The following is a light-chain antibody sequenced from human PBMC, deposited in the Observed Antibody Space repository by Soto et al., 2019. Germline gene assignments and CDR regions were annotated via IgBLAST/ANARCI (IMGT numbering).Light chain of an antibody. J-gene: IGKJ1*01. CDR3: QQYNSYSRT. Sequence: EIQMTQSPSSLSVSVGDRVTITCRASQSISSWLAWYQQKPGKAPKLLIYKASSLESGVPSRFSGSGSGTEFTLTISSLQPDDFATYYCQQYNSYSRTFGQGTKVDIK. CDR2: KAS. CDR1: QSISSW. V-gene: IGKV1-5*03.